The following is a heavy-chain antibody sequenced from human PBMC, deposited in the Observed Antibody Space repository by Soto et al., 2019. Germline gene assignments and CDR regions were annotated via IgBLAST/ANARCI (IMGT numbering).Heavy chain of an antibody. CDR3: VRDPDALDV. V-gene: IGHV3-48*01. CDR2: IRSSGSPI. Sequence: EVQLVESGGGLVQPGGSLRLSCAASGFTFSSYSMNWVRQAPGKGLEWVSYIRSSGSPIYYADFVKGRFTISSDNAKNSLSLQMNSLRVEDTAVYYCVRDPDALDVWGQGTTVTVSS. CDR1: GFTFSSYS. D-gene: IGHD2-2*01. J-gene: IGHJ6*02.